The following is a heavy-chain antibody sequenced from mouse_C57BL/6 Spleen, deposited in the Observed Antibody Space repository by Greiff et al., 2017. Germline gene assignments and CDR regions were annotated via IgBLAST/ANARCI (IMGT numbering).Heavy chain of an antibody. CDR2: IRSKSNIYAT. Sequence: EVKLMEPGGGLVQPKGSLKLSCAASGFSFNTYAMNWVRQAPGKGLEWVARIRSKSNIYATYYADSVKDRFTISRDDSESTLYLQMNNLKTMDTAMYYCVKQGYYGNYDYWGQGTTLTVSS. CDR1: GFSFNTYA. D-gene: IGHD2-1*01. V-gene: IGHV10-1*01. CDR3: VKQGYYGNYDY. J-gene: IGHJ2*01.